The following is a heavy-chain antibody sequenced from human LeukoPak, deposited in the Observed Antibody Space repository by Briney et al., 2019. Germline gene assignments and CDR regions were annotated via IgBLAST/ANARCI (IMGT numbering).Heavy chain of an antibody. CDR2: ISGSGGST. Sequence: PGGSLRLSCAASGFTFSSYAMSWLRQAPGKGLEWVSAISGSGGSTYYADSVKGRFTISRDNSKNTLYLQMNSLRAEDTAVYYCAQRSTATYYYYGMDVWGQGTTVTVSS. V-gene: IGHV3-23*01. CDR3: AQRSTATYYYYGMDV. J-gene: IGHJ6*02. D-gene: IGHD2-21*02. CDR1: GFTFSSYA.